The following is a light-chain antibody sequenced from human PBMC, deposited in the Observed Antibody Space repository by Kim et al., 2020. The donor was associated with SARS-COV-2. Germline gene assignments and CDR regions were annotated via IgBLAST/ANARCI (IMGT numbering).Light chain of an antibody. CDR2: SNS. CDR1: CTSIGSNY. CDR3: AAWDDSLSGYV. V-gene: IGLV1-47*02. Sequence: RDEIYCSGHCTSIGSNYVNWYQQLPGPAPKLLIYSNSQRPSGVPDRFSGSKSGTSASLAISGLRSEDEADYYCAAWDDSLSGYVFGAGTKVTVL. J-gene: IGLJ1*01.